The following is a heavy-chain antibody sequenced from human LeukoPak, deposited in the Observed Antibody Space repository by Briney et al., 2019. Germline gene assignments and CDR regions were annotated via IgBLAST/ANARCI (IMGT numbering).Heavy chain of an antibody. D-gene: IGHD5-18*01. CDR2: IYTSGST. CDR1: GGSISSGSYY. J-gene: IGHJ6*03. Sequence: SETLSLTCTVSGGSISSGSYYWSWIRQPAGKGLEWIGRIYTSGSTNYNPSLKSRVTISVDTSKNQFSLKLSSVTAADTAVYYCARDATAMVKYYYYYMDVWGKGTTVTVSS. CDR3: ARDATAMVKYYYYYMDV. V-gene: IGHV4-61*02.